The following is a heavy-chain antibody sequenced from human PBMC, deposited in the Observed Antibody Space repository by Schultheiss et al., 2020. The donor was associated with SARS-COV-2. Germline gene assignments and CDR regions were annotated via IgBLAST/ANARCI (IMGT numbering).Heavy chain of an antibody. Sequence: SETLSLTCAVYGGSFSGYYWSWIRQPPGKGLEWIGEINHSGSTNYNPSLKSRVTISVDTSKNQFSLKLSSVTAADTAVYYCARRGYDYVWGSTGSVLRYWGQGTLVTVSS. J-gene: IGHJ4*02. V-gene: IGHV4-34*01. CDR3: ARRGYDYVWGSTGSVLRY. CDR1: GGSFSGYY. D-gene: IGHD3-16*01. CDR2: INHSGST.